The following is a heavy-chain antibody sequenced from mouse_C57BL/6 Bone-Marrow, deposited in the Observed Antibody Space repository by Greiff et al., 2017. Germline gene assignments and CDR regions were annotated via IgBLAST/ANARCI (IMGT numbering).Heavy chain of an antibody. J-gene: IGHJ3*01. Sequence: DVKLVESGGGLVKPGGSLKLSCAASGFTFSSYAMSWVRQTPEKRLEWVATISDGGSYTYYPDNVKGRFTISRDNAKNNLYLQMSHLKSEDTAMYYCARDYYGSSYPIAYWGQGTLVTVSA. V-gene: IGHV5-4*01. D-gene: IGHD1-1*01. CDR1: GFTFSSYA. CDR2: ISDGGSYT. CDR3: ARDYYGSSYPIAY.